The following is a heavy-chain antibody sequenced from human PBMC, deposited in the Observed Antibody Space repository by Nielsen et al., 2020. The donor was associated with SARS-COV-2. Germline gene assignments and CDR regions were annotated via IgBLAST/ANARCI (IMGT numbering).Heavy chain of an antibody. CDR3: ARDLQYYGMDV. CDR1: GFTFSSYA. Sequence: GGSLRLSCAASGFTFSSYAMHWVRQAPGKGLEYVSAISSNGGSTYYADSVKGRFTISRDNSKNTLYLQMNSLRAEDTAVYYCARDLQYYGMDVWGQGTTVTVSS. J-gene: IGHJ6*02. V-gene: IGHV3-64*04. CDR2: ISSNGGST.